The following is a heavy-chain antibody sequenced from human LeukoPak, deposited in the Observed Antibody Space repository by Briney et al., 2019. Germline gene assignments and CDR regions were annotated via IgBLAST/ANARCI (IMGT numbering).Heavy chain of an antibody. V-gene: IGHV4-34*01. CDR3: ARGQYSSSWYRLGFLDYYYYMDV. Sequence: SETLSLTCAVYGGSFSGYYWSWIRQPPGKGLEWIGEINHSGSTNYNPSLKSRVTISVDTSKNQFSLKLSSVTAADTAVYYCARGQYSSSWYRLGFLDYYYYMDVWGKGTTVTISS. D-gene: IGHD6-13*01. CDR2: INHSGST. J-gene: IGHJ6*03. CDR1: GGSFSGYY.